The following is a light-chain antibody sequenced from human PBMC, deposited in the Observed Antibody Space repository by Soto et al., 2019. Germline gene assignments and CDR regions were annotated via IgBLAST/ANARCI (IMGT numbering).Light chain of an antibody. Sequence: QSVLTQPASVSGSPGQSITISCTGTSSDVGGYNYVSWYQQHPGKAPKLMIYEVSNRPSGVSNRFSGSKSGNTASLIISGLQAEDEADYYCSSYTSSSTLAVFGGGTQLTVL. J-gene: IGLJ7*01. V-gene: IGLV2-14*01. CDR3: SSYTSSSTLAV. CDR2: EVS. CDR1: SSDVGGYNY.